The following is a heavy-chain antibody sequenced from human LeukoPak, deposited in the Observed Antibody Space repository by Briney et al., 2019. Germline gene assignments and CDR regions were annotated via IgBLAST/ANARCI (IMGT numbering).Heavy chain of an antibody. CDR2: ISGSGGST. V-gene: IGHV3-23*01. J-gene: IGHJ5*02. D-gene: IGHD2-15*01. CDR1: GFTFSSYG. Sequence: EGSLRLSCAASGFTFSSYGMSWVRQAPGKGLEWVSAISGSGGSTYYADSVKGRFTISRDNSKNTLYLQMNSLRAEDTAVYYCAKDFVPSVIDIVVVVAAPTPNWFDPWGQGTLVTVSS. CDR3: AKDFVPSVIDIVVVVAAPTPNWFDP.